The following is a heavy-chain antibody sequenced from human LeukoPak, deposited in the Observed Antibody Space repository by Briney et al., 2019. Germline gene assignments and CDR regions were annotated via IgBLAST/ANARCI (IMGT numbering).Heavy chain of an antibody. D-gene: IGHD2-15*01. Sequence: PSETLSLTCSVSGGSISSLYWSWIRQSPGKGLEWIAYIYYRGTTNYNPSLKSRVTISADTSKTQFSLILSSVTAADTAVYYCVSSSPRYCTGGTCYSSRAFDYWGQGALVTVSS. J-gene: IGHJ4*02. CDR1: GGSISSLY. CDR3: VSSSPRYCTGGTCYSSRAFDY. CDR2: IYYRGTT. V-gene: IGHV4-59*01.